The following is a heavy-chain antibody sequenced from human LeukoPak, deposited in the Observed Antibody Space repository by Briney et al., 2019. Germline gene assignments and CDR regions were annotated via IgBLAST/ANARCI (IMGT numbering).Heavy chain of an antibody. CDR3: AKWEAAQGCFDY. V-gene: IGHV3-23*01. CDR1: GFTFSSYA. CDR2: ISGSGGST. J-gene: IGHJ4*02. Sequence: TGGSLRLSCAASGFTFSSYAMSWVRQAPGKGLEWVSAISGSGGSTYYADSVKGRFTISRDNSKNTLYLQMNSLRAEDTAVYYCAKWEAAQGCFDYWGQGTLVTVSS. D-gene: IGHD6-6*01.